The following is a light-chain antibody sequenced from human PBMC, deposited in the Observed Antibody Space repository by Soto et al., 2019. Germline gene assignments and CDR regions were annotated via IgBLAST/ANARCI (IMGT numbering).Light chain of an antibody. CDR1: QNIIRW. Sequence: DIQMTQSPSTLSASVGDRVTITCLASQNIIRWLAWYQQKPGKAPKLLIYDASNLESGVPSRFSGSGSGTAFTLTISSLQPDDLATYYCQQYNTYWTFGPGTKVDIK. J-gene: IGKJ3*01. CDR2: DAS. V-gene: IGKV1-5*01. CDR3: QQYNTYWT.